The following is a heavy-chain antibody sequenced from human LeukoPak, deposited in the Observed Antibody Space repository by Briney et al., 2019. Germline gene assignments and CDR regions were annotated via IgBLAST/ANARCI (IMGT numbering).Heavy chain of an antibody. CDR1: GYTFTSYG. V-gene: IGHV1-46*01. J-gene: IGHJ3*02. CDR3: ARDQGKEYSSSSEAFDI. Sequence: GASVKVSCKASGYTFTSYGISWVRQAPGQGLEWMGIINPSGGSTSYAQKFQGRVTMTRDTSTSTVYMELSSLRSEDTAVYYCARDQGKEYSSSSEAFDIWGQGTMVTVSS. CDR2: INPSGGST. D-gene: IGHD6-6*01.